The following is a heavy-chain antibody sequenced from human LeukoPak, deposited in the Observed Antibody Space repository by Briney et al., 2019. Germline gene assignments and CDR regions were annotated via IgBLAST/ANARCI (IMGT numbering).Heavy chain of an antibody. CDR2: ISYDGSNK. V-gene: IGHV3-30*03. D-gene: IGHD2-21*02. Sequence: GRSLRLSCAASGFTFSSYGMHWVRQAPGKGLEWVAVISYDGSNKYYADSVKGRFTISRDNSKNTLYLQMNSLRAEDTAVYYCARDQCGGDCYIDYWGQGTLVTVSS. CDR3: ARDQCGGDCYIDY. J-gene: IGHJ4*02. CDR1: GFTFSSYG.